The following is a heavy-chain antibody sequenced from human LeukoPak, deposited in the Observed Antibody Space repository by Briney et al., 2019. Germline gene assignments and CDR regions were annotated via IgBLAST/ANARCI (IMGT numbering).Heavy chain of an antibody. J-gene: IGHJ5*02. D-gene: IGHD3-9*01. CDR3: SKAPGPNSFRYIEH. CDR2: ISRRGDTT. V-gene: IGHV3-23*01. Sequence: GGSLRLSCGASGFAFSDYAMNWVREVPGKGLEWLSGISRRGDTTYYTDSVKGRFTISRDNSNNTLHLHMNTLRAHPTAVYYCSKAPGPNSFRYIEHWGQGTLVTVSS. CDR1: GFAFSDYA.